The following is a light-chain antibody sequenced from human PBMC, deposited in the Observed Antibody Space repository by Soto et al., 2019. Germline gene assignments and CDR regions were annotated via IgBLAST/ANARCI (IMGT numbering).Light chain of an antibody. CDR2: KAS. Sequence: DIQMTQSPSTLSASVGDRVNITCRASQSISIWLAWYQQKPGKAPNLLIYKASSLESGVPSRFSGSGSGTEFALTVSSLQPDDFATYYCQQYDSYPLSFGGGTKVDIK. CDR3: QQYDSYPLS. CDR1: QSISIW. J-gene: IGKJ4*01. V-gene: IGKV1-5*03.